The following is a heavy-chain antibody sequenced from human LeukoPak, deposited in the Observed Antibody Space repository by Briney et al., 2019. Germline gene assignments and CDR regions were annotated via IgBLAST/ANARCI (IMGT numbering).Heavy chain of an antibody. J-gene: IGHJ5*02. CDR1: GYSISSGYY. Sequence: SETLSLTCTVSGYSISSGYYWGWIRQPPGKGLEWIGSLYHSGSTYYNPSLKSRVTISVDTSRTRFSLTLSSVTAADTAIYYCARLESAVAGNRWFDPWGQGILVTVSS. V-gene: IGHV4-38-2*02. CDR2: LYHSGST. CDR3: ARLESAVAGNRWFDP. D-gene: IGHD6-13*01.